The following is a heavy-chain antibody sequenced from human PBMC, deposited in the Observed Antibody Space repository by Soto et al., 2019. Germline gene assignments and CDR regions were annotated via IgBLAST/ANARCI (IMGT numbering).Heavy chain of an antibody. CDR2: IGGGGSSP. D-gene: IGHD2-2*01. J-gene: IGHJ4*02. Sequence: GGSLRLSCAASGFTFSTYTMSWVRQAPGKGLEWVSVIGGGGSSPSYVDSVQGRFTISRDNYKNTLFLQMNSLRAEDTAMYYFVKVLCSTTTSTETDYWGQRTLVTVSA. CDR3: VKVLCSTTTSTETDY. V-gene: IGHV3-23*01. CDR1: GFTFSTYT.